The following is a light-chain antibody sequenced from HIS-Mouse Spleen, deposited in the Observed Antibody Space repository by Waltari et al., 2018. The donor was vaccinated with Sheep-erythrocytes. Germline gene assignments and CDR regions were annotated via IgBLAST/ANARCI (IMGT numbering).Light chain of an antibody. CDR1: SSDVGGYNY. CDR3: CSYAGSYNHV. CDR2: DVS. Sequence: QSALTQPRSVSGSPGQSVTLSCTGTSSDVGGYNYGPWYQQHPGKAPKLMIYDVSKRPSGVPDRFSGSKSGNTASLTISGLQAEDEADYYCCSYAGSYNHVFATGTKVTVL. J-gene: IGLJ1*01. V-gene: IGLV2-11*02.